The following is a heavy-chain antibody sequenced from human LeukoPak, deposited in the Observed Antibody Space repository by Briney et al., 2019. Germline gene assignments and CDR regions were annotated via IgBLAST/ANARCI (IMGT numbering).Heavy chain of an antibody. Sequence: GASVKVSCKASGYTFTSYDINWVRLATGQGLEWMGWMNPNSGNTGYAQKFQGRVTMTRNTSISTAYMELSSLRSEDTAVYYCARLGFSRPYYYYYMDVWGKGTTVTVSS. CDR1: GYTFTSYD. D-gene: IGHD1-26*01. J-gene: IGHJ6*03. V-gene: IGHV1-8*01. CDR2: MNPNSGNT. CDR3: ARLGFSRPYYYYYMDV.